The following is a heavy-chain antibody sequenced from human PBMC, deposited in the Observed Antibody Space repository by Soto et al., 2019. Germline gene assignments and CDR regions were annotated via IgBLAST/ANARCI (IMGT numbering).Heavy chain of an antibody. Sequence: GESLKISCKGSGYSFTSYWIGWVRQMPGKGLEWMGIIYPGGSDTRYSPSFQGQVTISADKSISTAYLQWSSLKASDTAMYYCARHGIAARHYYGMDVWGQGTTVTVSS. CDR3: ARHGIAARHYYGMDV. V-gene: IGHV5-51*01. J-gene: IGHJ6*02. CDR2: IYPGGSDT. CDR1: GYSFTSYW. D-gene: IGHD6-6*01.